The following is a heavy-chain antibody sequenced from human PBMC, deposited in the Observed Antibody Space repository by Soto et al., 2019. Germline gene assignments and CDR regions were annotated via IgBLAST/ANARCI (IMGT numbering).Heavy chain of an antibody. Sequence: PGGSLRLSCAASGFTFSSYAMSWVRQAPGKGLEWVSAISGSGGSTYYADSVKGRFTISRDNSKNTLYLQMNSLRAEDTAVYYCAKDPQGGLYSPVDYWGQGTLVTVS. CDR1: GFTFSSYA. D-gene: IGHD2-8*01. CDR3: AKDPQGGLYSPVDY. CDR2: ISGSGGST. J-gene: IGHJ4*02. V-gene: IGHV3-23*01.